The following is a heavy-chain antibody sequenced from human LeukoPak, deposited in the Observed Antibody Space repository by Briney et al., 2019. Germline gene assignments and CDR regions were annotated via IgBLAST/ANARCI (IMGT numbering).Heavy chain of an antibody. CDR3: ARAQDDFWSGYPIDY. J-gene: IGHJ4*02. Sequence: GASVKVSCKASGYTFTSYGISWVRQAPGQGLEWMGWISAYNGNTNYAQKLQGRVTMTTDTSTSTAYMELRSLRSDDTAVYYCARAQDDFWSGYPIDYWGQGTLVTVSS. CDR2: ISAYNGNT. D-gene: IGHD3-3*01. V-gene: IGHV1-18*01. CDR1: GYTFTSYG.